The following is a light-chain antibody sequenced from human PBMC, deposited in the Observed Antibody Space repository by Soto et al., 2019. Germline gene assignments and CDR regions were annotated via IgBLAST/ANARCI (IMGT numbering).Light chain of an antibody. CDR1: QSVDYN. CDR2: CAS. J-gene: IGKJ4*01. CDR3: QQYNNWPLT. Sequence: EIVMTQSPATLSVSPGERATLSCRASQSVDYNLAWYQQKPGQATRLLIYCASTRATGSPARFSGSRSGTEFTLTISSLQSEDFAVYHCQQYNNWPLTFGGGKKVEIK. V-gene: IGKV3-15*01.